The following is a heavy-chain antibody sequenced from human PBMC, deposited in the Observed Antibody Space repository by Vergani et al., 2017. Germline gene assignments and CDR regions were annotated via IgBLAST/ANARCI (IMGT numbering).Heavy chain of an antibody. Sequence: EVQLVESGGGLVKPGGSLRLSCAASGFTFSNAWMSWVRQAPGKGLEWVGRIKSKTDGGTTDYAAPVKGRFTISRDDSKSIAYLQMNSLKTEDTAVYYCTRDRGIAVAGKCDYWGQGTLVTVSS. D-gene: IGHD6-19*01. V-gene: IGHV3-15*01. CDR1: GFTFSNAW. CDR2: IKSKTDGGTT. CDR3: TRDRGIAVAGKCDY. J-gene: IGHJ4*02.